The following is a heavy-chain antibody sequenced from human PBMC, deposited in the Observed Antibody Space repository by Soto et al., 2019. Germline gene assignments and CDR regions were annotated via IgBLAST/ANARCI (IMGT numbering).Heavy chain of an antibody. V-gene: IGHV3-23*01. CDR2: ISGSGGST. CDR3: AKENGYSSSWFEFDY. D-gene: IGHD6-13*01. CDR1: GFTFRSYA. Sequence: EVQLLESGGGLVQPVGSLRLSCAASGFTFRSYAMSWVRQAPGKGLEWVSAISGSGGSTYYADSVKGRFTISRDNSKNTLYLQMNSLRAEDTAVYYCAKENGYSSSWFEFDYWGQGTLVTVSS. J-gene: IGHJ4*02.